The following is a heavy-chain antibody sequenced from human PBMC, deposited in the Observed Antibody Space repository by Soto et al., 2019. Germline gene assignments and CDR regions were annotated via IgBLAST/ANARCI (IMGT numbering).Heavy chain of an antibody. CDR1: GYTFTSYY. J-gene: IGHJ4*02. Sequence: QVQLVQSGAEVKKPGASVKVSCKASGYTFTSYYMHWVRQAPGQGLELMGIINPSGGRTSYAQKFQGREPMTRNPSTSTVYMQLSSLRSEDTAVYYCARDMAWFGELVARPFDYWGQGTLVTVSS. D-gene: IGHD3-10*01. CDR2: INPSGGRT. CDR3: ARDMAWFGELVARPFDY. V-gene: IGHV1-46*01.